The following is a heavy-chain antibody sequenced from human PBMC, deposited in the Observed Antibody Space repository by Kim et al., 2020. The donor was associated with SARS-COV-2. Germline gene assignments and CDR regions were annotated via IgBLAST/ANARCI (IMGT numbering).Heavy chain of an antibody. CDR2: IKQDGSEK. Sequence: GGSLRLSCAASGFTFSSYWMNWVRQAPGKGLEWVANIKQDGSEKNYVNSVKGQFTISRDNAKNSLYLQMNSLRAEDTAVYYCAREEKIAPNYYYGMDVWGPGTTGTVSS. D-gene: IGHD2-15*01. CDR1: GFTFSSYW. J-gene: IGHJ6*02. V-gene: IGHV3-7*03. CDR3: AREEKIAPNYYYGMDV.